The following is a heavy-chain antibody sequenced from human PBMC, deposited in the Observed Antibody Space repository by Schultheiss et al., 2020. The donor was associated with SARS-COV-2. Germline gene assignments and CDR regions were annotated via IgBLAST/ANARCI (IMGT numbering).Heavy chain of an antibody. J-gene: IGHJ5*02. CDR2: IYYNGNT. Sequence: SETLSLTCAVSGYSISSGYYWGWIRQPPGKGLEWIATIYYNGNTYYNPSLKSRVTISVDTSKNQFSLKLSSVTAADTAVYYCARHGSAAIRQGWFDPWGQGTLVTVSS. V-gene: IGHV4-38-2*01. CDR1: GYSISSGYY. CDR3: ARHGSAAIRQGWFDP. D-gene: IGHD2-2*01.